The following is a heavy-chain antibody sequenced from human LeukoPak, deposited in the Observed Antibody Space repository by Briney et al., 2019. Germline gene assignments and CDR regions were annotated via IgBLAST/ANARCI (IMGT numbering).Heavy chain of an antibody. J-gene: IGHJ3*02. V-gene: IGHV3-74*01. CDR1: GFTFSSYW. Sequence: PGGSLRLSCVASGFTFSSYWMHWVRQDPRKGLVWVSRINGDGRNINYADSVRGRFTISRDNAKNTLYLQMNTLRVEDTAVYYCAKDRDCSGDNCWRAFDMWGRGTTVTVSS. CDR3: AKDRDCSGDNCWRAFDM. CDR2: INGDGRNI. D-gene: IGHD2-15*01.